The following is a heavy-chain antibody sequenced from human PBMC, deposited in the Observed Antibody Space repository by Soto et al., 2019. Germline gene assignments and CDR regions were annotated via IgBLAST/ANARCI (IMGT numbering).Heavy chain of an antibody. D-gene: IGHD3-22*01. Sequence: QVQLVESGGSVVQPGRSLRLSCAASGFTFSSYAMHWVRQAPGKGLEWVAVISYDGSNKYYADSVKGRFTISRDNSKNTLYLQMNSLRAEDTAVYYCARAGYYYDSSGYNYFDYWGQGTLVTVSS. CDR1: GFTFSSYA. J-gene: IGHJ4*02. CDR3: ARAGYYYDSSGYNYFDY. V-gene: IGHV3-30-3*01. CDR2: ISYDGSNK.